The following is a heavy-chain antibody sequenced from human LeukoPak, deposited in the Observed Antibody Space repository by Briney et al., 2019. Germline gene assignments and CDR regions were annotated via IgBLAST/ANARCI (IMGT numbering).Heavy chain of an antibody. CDR2: IKQDGSEK. Sequence: PGGSLRLSCVASGFTFSTYSMSWVRQAPGKGLEWVANIKQDGSEKYYVDSVKGRFTISRDNAKNSLYLQMNSLRAEDTAVYYCARDRIFDYWGQGTLVTVSS. CDR1: GFTFSTYS. J-gene: IGHJ4*02. V-gene: IGHV3-7*01. CDR3: ARDRIFDY. D-gene: IGHD3-3*02.